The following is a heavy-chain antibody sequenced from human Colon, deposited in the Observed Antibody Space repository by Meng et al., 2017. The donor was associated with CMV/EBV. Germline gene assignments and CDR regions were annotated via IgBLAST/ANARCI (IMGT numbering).Heavy chain of an antibody. CDR3: ARAFWSGYYPDY. V-gene: IGHV1-2*02. Sequence: ASVKVSCKASGYSFTSFDIYWLRQAPGQGLEWMGWINPKSGGTKYAQKFQGRVTLTTDTSIGTAYMELSRLTSDDTAVYYCARAFWSGYYPDYWGQGTLVTVSS. J-gene: IGHJ4*02. CDR1: GYSFTSFD. D-gene: IGHD3-3*01. CDR2: INPKSGGT.